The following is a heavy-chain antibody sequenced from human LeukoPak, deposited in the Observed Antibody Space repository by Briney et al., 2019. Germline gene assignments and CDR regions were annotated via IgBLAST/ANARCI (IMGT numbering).Heavy chain of an antibody. V-gene: IGHV3-11*04. J-gene: IGHJ6*03. Sequence: GGSLRLSCAASGFTFSDSYMSWIRQAPGKGLEWVSFISSSTNAIYYADSVKGRFTISRDNAKNSMYLQMNSLRGEDTAVYYCAREGYDFWSGHYYYYMDVWGKGTTVTVSS. CDR2: ISSSTNAI. CDR1: GFTFSDSY. CDR3: AREGYDFWSGHYYYYMDV. D-gene: IGHD3-3*01.